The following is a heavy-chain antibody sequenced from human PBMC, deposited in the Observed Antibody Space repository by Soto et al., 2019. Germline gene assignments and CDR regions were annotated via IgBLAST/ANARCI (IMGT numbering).Heavy chain of an antibody. CDR2: IIPIFGTA. CDR1: GGTFSSYA. CDR3: ASKDNYYDSSGRTYGMDV. J-gene: IGHJ6*02. Sequence: QVQLVQSGAEVKKPGSSVKVSCKASGGTFSSYAISWVRRAPGQGLEWMGGIIPIFGTANYAQKFQGRVTITADESTSTAYMELSSLRSEDTAVYYCASKDNYYDSSGRTYGMDVWGQGTTVTVSS. V-gene: IGHV1-69*12. D-gene: IGHD3-22*01.